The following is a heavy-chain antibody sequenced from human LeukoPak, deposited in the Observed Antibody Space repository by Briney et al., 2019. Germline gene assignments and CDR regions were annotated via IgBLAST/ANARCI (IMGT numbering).Heavy chain of an antibody. CDR3: ARGGSNRGWYYFDY. D-gene: IGHD4-23*01. Sequence: AVSLRLSCAASGFTVSSNYMSWVRQAAGKGLEWVSNISSSGGSAYYADSVKGRLTISRDNSKITLYLQMNSLRAEDTAVFYGARGGSNRGWYYFDYWGQGTLVTVSS. CDR1: GFTVSSNY. J-gene: IGHJ4*02. V-gene: IGHV3-53*01. CDR2: ISSSGGSA.